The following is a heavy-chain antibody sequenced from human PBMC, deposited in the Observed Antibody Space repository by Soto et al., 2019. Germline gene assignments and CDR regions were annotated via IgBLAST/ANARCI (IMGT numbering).Heavy chain of an antibody. J-gene: IGHJ4*02. D-gene: IGHD3-10*01. CDR1: GASFSGSV. Sequence: EVQLVESGGGLVQPGGSLKLSCAASGASFSGSVMHWVRQASGKGLEWVGRIRTRANSYATTYGESVKGRFTISRDDSTNTAYLQMNSLKTEDTAIYYGSGSSSGDDYWGQGTLVTVSS. CDR3: SGSSSGDDY. V-gene: IGHV3-73*02. CDR2: IRTRANSYAT.